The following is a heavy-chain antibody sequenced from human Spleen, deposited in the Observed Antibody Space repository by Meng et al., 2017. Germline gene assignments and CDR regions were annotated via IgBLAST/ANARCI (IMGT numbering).Heavy chain of an antibody. CDR2: IYYSGST. CDR1: GGSISSSSYY. CDR3: ARAGGNSFRDTYYFDY. J-gene: IGHJ4*02. Sequence: SETLSLTCTVSGGSISSSSYYWGWIRQPPGKGLEWIGSIYYSGSTYYNPSLKSRVTISVDTSKNQFSLKLSSLTAADTAVYYCARAGGNSFRDTYYFDYWGQGTLVTVSS. V-gene: IGHV4-39*07. D-gene: IGHD5-18*01.